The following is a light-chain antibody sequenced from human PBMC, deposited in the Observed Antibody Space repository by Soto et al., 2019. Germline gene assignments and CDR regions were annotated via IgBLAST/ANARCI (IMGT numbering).Light chain of an antibody. CDR2: GAS. Sequence: IVMTQSPDSLSVSPGERVTLSCRASQSVYSNLAWYRHKPGQAPRLLISGASTGATGVPVRFRGSGSGTEFTLTINTLQSEDSAVYYCQQYHTWPVNFGGGTKVE. CDR1: QSVYSN. V-gene: IGKV3-15*01. CDR3: QQYHTWPVN. J-gene: IGKJ4*01.